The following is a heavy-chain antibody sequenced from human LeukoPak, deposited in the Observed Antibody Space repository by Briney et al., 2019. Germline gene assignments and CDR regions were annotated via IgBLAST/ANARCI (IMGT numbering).Heavy chain of an antibody. CDR1: GFTVSSNY. V-gene: IGHV3-23*01. CDR2: ISSSGGTT. Sequence: QSAGSLRLSCAASGFTVSSNYMSWVRQAPGKGLEWVSGISSSGGTTYYADSVKGRFTISRDNSKNTLYLQMNSLRAEDTAVYYCAKEIGICSGVTCSVHYYYYMDVWGKGTTVTVSS. D-gene: IGHD2-15*01. J-gene: IGHJ6*03. CDR3: AKEIGICSGVTCSVHYYYYMDV.